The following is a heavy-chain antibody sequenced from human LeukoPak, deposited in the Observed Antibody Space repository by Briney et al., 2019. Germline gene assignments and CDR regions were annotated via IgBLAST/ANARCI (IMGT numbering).Heavy chain of an antibody. CDR1: GFTFSRNA. D-gene: IGHD4-23*01. CDR2: IGNVDRDT. J-gene: IGHJ4*02. V-gene: IGHV3-23*01. CDR3: AKDILRWSFDY. Sequence: GGSLRLSCAASGFTFSRNAMSWVRQPPGKGLEWVSAIGNVDRDTYYADSVKGRFTISRDSSKNTLYLQMNSLTAEDTAVYYCAKDILRWSFDYWGQGTLVTVSS.